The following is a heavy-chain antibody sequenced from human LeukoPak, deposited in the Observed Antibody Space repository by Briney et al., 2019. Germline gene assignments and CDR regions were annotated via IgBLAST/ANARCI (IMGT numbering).Heavy chain of an antibody. Sequence: SVKVSCKASGGTFSSYAISWVRQAPGQGLEWMGRIIPIFGTANYAQKFQGRVTITTDESASTAYMELSSLRSEDTAVYYCAITYYYDSSGYYYSSWGQGTLVTVSS. D-gene: IGHD3-22*01. J-gene: IGHJ4*02. V-gene: IGHV1-69*05. CDR1: GGTFSSYA. CDR2: IIPIFGTA. CDR3: AITYYYDSSGYYYSS.